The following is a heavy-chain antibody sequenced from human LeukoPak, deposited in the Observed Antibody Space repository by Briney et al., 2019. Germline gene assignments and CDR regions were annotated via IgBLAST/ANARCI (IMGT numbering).Heavy chain of an antibody. D-gene: IGHD5-12*01. CDR2: IAFDGNKK. Sequence: GGSLRLSCAASGFTFSRYAVHWLRQAPGKWPEWVAVIAFDGNKKYYADSVKGRFTISRDNSRNTLFLQMNSLRAGDTAVYFCARYDSDVDMAAAIYREGDYFDSWGQGTLVTVSS. CDR3: ARYDSDVDMAAAIYREGDYFDS. CDR1: GFTFSRYA. J-gene: IGHJ4*02. V-gene: IGHV3-30*04.